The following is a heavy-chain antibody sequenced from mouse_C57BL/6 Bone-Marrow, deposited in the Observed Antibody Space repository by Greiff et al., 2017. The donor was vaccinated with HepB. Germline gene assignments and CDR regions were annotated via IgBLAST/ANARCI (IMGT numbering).Heavy chain of an antibody. CDR2: ISNLAYSI. CDR1: GFTFSDYG. D-gene: IGHD1-3*01. J-gene: IGHJ4*01. V-gene: IGHV5-15*01. CDR3: ARLVKFVMDY. Sequence: EVKLVESGGGLVQPGGSLKLSCAASGFTFSDYGMAWVRQAPRKGPGWVAFISNLAYSIYYADTVTGRFTISRGNAKNTLYLEMSSLRSEDTAMYYCARLVKFVMDYWGQGTSVTVSS.